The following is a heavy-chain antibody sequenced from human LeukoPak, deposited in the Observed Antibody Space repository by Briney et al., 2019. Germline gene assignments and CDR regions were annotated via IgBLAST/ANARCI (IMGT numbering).Heavy chain of an antibody. CDR2: TYYRSKWYN. CDR3: ARDKGGGVDTALAY. Sequence: SQTLSLTCAISGDSVSSNSATWNWIRQSPSRGLEWLGRTYYRSKWYNSYAVSVKSRITIIPDTSNNQFSLQLNSVTPEDTAVYYCARDKGGGVDTALAYWGQGTLVTVSS. J-gene: IGHJ4*02. CDR1: GDSVSSNSAT. V-gene: IGHV6-1*01. D-gene: IGHD5-18*01.